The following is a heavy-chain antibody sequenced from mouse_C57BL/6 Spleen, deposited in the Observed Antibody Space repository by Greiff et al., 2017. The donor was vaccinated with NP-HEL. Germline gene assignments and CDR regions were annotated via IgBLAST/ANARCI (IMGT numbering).Heavy chain of an antibody. CDR3: AREEITTVVFDY. CDR1: GFTFSSYA. J-gene: IGHJ2*01. V-gene: IGHV5-4*01. Sequence: EVHLVESGGGLVKPGGSLKLSCAASGFTFSSYAMSWVRQTPEKRLEWVATISDGGSYTYYPDNVKGRFTISRDNAKNNLYLQMSHLKSEDTAMYYCAREEITTVVFDYWGQGTTLTVSS. D-gene: IGHD1-1*01. CDR2: ISDGGSYT.